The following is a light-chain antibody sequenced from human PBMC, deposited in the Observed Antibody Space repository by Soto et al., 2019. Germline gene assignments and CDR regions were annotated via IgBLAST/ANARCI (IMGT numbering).Light chain of an antibody. V-gene: IGKV3D-15*01. CDR2: DAS. Sequence: EIVMTQSPATLSLSPGDRATLSCRASENVFNFMAWYQHKPGQAPRLLIYDASKMATGVPSRFSGSGSGTEFTLTISCLQPDDVATYHCQQYNSYSQFTFGPGTKVDIK. CDR3: QQYNSYSQFT. CDR1: ENVFNF. J-gene: IGKJ3*01.